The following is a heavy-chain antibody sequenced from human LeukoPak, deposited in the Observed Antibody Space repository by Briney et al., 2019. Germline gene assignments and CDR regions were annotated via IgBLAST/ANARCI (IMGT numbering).Heavy chain of an antibody. J-gene: IGHJ4*02. CDR2: VNPSGGST. D-gene: IGHD3-10*01. CDR1: GYIFNNYY. Sequence: ASVKVSCKASGYIFNNYYIHWVRQAPGQGLEWMGIVNPSGGSTSYAQKFQGRVTMTRDTSTSTVYMELSSLRSEDTAVYYCARVTMVRGAVDYWGQGTLVTVSS. CDR3: ARVTMVRGAVDY. V-gene: IGHV1-46*02.